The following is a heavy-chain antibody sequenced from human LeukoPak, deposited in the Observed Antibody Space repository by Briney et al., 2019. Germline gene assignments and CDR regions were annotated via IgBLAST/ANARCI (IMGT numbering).Heavy chain of an antibody. D-gene: IGHD3-22*01. Sequence: PGGSLRLSCAASGFTFSSYWMIWVRQAPGKGLEWVANINQDGSEKFYVDSVRGRFTISRDNAKNSLYLQMNSLRAEDTAVYYCARVGSGYFKGAFDIWGQGTMVTVSS. J-gene: IGHJ3*02. CDR3: ARVGSGYFKGAFDI. CDR2: INQDGSEK. CDR1: GFTFSSYW. V-gene: IGHV3-7*01.